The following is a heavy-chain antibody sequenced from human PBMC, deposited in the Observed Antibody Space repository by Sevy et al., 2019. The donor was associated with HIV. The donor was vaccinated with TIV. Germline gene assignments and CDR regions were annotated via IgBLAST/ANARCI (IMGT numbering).Heavy chain of an antibody. CDR1: GFTFSSYE. CDR2: IYYSGST. CDR3: ARESIGAVGDFDY. J-gene: IGHJ4*02. V-gene: IGHV4-59*01. D-gene: IGHD6-13*01. Sequence: GSLRLSCTASGFTFSSYEMNWVRQAPGKGLEWIGYIYYSGSTNYNPSLKSRITISVDTSKNQFSLKLSSVTAADTAVYYCARESIGAVGDFDYWGQGTLVTVSS.